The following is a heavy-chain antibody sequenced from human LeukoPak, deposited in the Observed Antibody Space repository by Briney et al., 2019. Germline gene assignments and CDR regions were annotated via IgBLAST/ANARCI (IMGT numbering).Heavy chain of an antibody. CDR2: IHHSGRT. V-gene: IGHV4-38-2*02. CDR1: GYSISSDYY. J-gene: IGHJ5*02. CDR3: ARDHLANLASRLFDP. D-gene: IGHD3-3*01. Sequence: PSETLSLTCTVSGYSISSDYYWGWIRQPPGKGLEWIGSIHHSGRTYYNPSLKSRATISADTSKNQFSLKLSSVTAADTAVYYCARDHLANLASRLFDPWGQGTLVTVSS.